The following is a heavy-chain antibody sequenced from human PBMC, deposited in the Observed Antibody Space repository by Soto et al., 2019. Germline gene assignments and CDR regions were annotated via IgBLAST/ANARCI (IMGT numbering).Heavy chain of an antibody. CDR3: AREMTIFGVAPGGGVDV. V-gene: IGHV4-30-2*01. J-gene: IGHJ6*02. CDR2: IYQSGRT. CDR1: GGSISTLDYS. Sequence: SETLSLTCGVSGGSISTLDYSWSWIREAPGRGLEWIGSIYQSGRTYFIPSLKSRATMSLDKSKNQFSLKITSAVAADTARYYCAREMTIFGVAPGGGVDVWGQRTTVTVSS. D-gene: IGHD3-3*01.